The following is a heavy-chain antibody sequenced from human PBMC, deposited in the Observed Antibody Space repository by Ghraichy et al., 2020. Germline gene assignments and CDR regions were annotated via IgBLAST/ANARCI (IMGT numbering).Heavy chain of an antibody. CDR2: INPGNGNT. D-gene: IGHD3-10*01. J-gene: IGHJ4*02. CDR3: ARFAGSMFYDY. Sequence: ASVKVSCKASGYTFNSYAMHWVRQAPGQGLEWMGWINPGNGNTKYSQKFQGRVTITRDTSASTAYMELSSLRSEDTAVYYCARFAGSMFYDYWGQGTLVTVSS. V-gene: IGHV1-3*01. CDR1: GYTFNSYA.